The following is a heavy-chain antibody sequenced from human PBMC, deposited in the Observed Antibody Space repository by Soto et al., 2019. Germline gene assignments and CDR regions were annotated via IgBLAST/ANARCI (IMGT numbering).Heavy chain of an antibody. CDR2: INYSGIT. Sequence: SETLSLTCTVSGGSISTDYYYWRWSRQHPGKGLEWIGYINYSGITYYNPPLNSRVTISVDTSKNQFSLKLSSVTAADTAVYYGARSVRGVINLNAFDIWGQGTMVTVSS. CDR3: ARSVRGVINLNAFDI. J-gene: IGHJ3*02. D-gene: IGHD3-10*01. V-gene: IGHV4-31*03. CDR1: GGSISTDYYY.